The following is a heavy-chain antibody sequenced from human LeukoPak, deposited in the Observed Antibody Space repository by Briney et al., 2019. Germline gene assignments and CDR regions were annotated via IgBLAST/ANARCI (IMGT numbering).Heavy chain of an antibody. D-gene: IGHD6-19*01. CDR3: ARDGRIAVADYSYGMDV. Sequence: SETLSLTCTVSGGSISSSSYYWGWIRQPPGKGLEWIGSIYYSGSTYYNPSLKSRVTISVDTSKNQFSLKLSSVTAADTAVYYCARDGRIAVADYSYGMDVWGQGTTVTVSS. CDR2: IYYSGST. CDR1: GGSISSSSYY. V-gene: IGHV4-39*02. J-gene: IGHJ6*02.